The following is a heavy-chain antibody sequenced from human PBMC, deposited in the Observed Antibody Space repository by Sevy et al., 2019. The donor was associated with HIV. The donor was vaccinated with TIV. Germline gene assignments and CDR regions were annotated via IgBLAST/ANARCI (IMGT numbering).Heavy chain of an antibody. V-gene: IGHV1-69*13. CDR3: ASRPTRDGYNFHY. Sequence: ASVKVSCKASGGTFSSYAISWVRQAPGQGLEWMGGIIPIFGTANYAQKFQGRVTITADESTSTAYMELSSLRSEDTVVYYCASRPTRDGYNFHYWGQGTLVTVSS. CDR2: IIPIFGTA. D-gene: IGHD5-12*01. J-gene: IGHJ4*02. CDR1: GGTFSSYA.